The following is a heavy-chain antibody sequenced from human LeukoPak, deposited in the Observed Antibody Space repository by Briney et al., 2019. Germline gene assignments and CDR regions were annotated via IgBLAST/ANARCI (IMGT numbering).Heavy chain of an antibody. D-gene: IGHD6-19*01. V-gene: IGHV4-59*01. J-gene: IGHJ4*02. CDR2: IYYSGST. Sequence: KPSGTLSLTCTVSGGSISSYYWSWIRQPPGKGLEWIGYIYYSGSTNYNPSLKSRVTISVDTSKNQFSLKLSSVTAADTAVYYCAREIRSGLDYWGQGTLVTVSS. CDR1: GGSISSYY. CDR3: AREIRSGLDY.